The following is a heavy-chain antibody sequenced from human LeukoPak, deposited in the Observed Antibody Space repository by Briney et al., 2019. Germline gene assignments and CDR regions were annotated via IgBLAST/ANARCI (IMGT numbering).Heavy chain of an antibody. D-gene: IGHD6-19*01. Sequence: SETLSLTCTVSGGSISSDYWSWIRQPPGKGLEWIGYIYYSGSTDYNPSLKSRVTISVDTSKNQSSLKLSSVTSADTAVYYCATNAVAGTLGSFDQWGQGALVTVSS. CDR2: IYYSGST. CDR3: ATNAVAGTLGSFDQ. CDR1: GGSISSDY. V-gene: IGHV4-59*01. J-gene: IGHJ4*02.